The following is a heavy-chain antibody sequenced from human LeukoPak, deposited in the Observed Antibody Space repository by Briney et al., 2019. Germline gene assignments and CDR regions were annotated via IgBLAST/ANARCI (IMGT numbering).Heavy chain of an antibody. V-gene: IGHV1-18*01. CDR2: ISAYNGNT. CDR1: GYTFTSYG. CDR3: ARGVVYGPGSSLPYYYYYGMDV. J-gene: IGHJ6*02. Sequence: ASVTVSCKASGYTFTSYGISWVRQAPGQGLEWMGWISAYNGNTNYAQKLQGRVTMTTDTSTSTAYMELRSLRSDDTAVYYCARGVVYGPGSSLPYYYYYGMDVWGQGTTVTVSS. D-gene: IGHD3-10*01.